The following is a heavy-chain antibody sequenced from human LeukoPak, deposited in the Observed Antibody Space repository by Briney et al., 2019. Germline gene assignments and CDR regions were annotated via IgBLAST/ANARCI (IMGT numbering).Heavy chain of an antibody. CDR1: GFTFSSNP. V-gene: IGHV3-23*01. CDR3: VKNGDSSGWYPDY. J-gene: IGHJ4*02. Sequence: GGSLRLSCAASGFTFSSNPMSWVRQAPGKGLDWVSAISDNSGATFYADSVRGRFTISRDNSKNTLYLQMSSLGAEDTALYYCVKNGDSSGWYPDYWGQGTLVTVSS. CDR2: ISDNSGAT. D-gene: IGHD6-19*01.